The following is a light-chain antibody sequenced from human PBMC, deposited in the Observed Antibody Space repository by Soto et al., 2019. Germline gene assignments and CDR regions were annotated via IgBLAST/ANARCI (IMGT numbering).Light chain of an antibody. Sequence: DSQMTQSPSSLSASVGDRVTITCLASQSISSYLNWYQQKPGKAPKLLIYAASSLQSGVPSRFSGSGSGTDFTLTISSLQPEDFATYYCQQSYSTPVTFGQGTKVEIK. CDR2: AAS. CDR3: QQSYSTPVT. V-gene: IGKV1-39*01. J-gene: IGKJ1*01. CDR1: QSISSY.